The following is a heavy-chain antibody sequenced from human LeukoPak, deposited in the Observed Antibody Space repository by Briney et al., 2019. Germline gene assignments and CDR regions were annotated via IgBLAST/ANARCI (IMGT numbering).Heavy chain of an antibody. CDR3: ARARAAAGTWFAYYYYGMDV. CDR1: GGSISSYY. J-gene: IGHJ6*02. CDR2: IYYSGST. Sequence: SETLSLTCTVSGGSISSYYWSWIRQPPGKGLEWIGYIYYSGSTNYNPSLKSRVTISVDTSKNQFSLKLSSVTAADTAVYYCARARAAAGTWFAYYYYGMDVWGQGTTVTVSS. V-gene: IGHV4-59*01. D-gene: IGHD6-13*01.